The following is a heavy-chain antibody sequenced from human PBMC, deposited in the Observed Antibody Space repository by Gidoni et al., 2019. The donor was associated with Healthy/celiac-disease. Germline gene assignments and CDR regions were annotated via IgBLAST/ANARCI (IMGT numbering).Heavy chain of an antibody. J-gene: IGHJ3*02. CDR1: GGSISRGGYS. V-gene: IGHV4-30-2*01. Sequence: QLQLPESGSGLVKPSPTLSLTSAVPGGSISRGGYSWSWTRQPPGKGLEWIGYSYHSGSTYYNPSLKSRVTISVDRSKNQFSLKLSSVTAADTAVYYCARGGVDYYDSSGYGMDAFDIWGQGTMVTVSS. CDR3: ARGGVDYYDSSGYGMDAFDI. D-gene: IGHD3-22*01. CDR2: SYHSGST.